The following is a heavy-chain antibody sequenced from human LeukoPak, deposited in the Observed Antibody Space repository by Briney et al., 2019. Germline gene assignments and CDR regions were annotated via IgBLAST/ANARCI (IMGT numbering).Heavy chain of an antibody. V-gene: IGHV1-69*05. CDR1: GGTFSSYA. J-gene: IGHJ4*02. D-gene: IGHD6-13*01. CDR3: ARAGGSSSWNYYFDN. Sequence: GASVKVSCKTSGGTFSSYAISWVRQAPGRGLEWMGGISPIFGTANYAQKFQGRVTITTDESTSTAYMELSSLRSEDTAVYYCARAGGSSSWNYYFDNWGQGTLVTVSS. CDR2: ISPIFGTA.